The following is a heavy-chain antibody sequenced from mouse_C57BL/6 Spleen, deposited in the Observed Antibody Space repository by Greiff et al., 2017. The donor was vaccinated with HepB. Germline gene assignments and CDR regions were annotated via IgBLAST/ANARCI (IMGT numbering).Heavy chain of an antibody. CDR1: GFSLTSYA. J-gene: IGHJ3*01. D-gene: IGHD2-4*01. Sequence: VKLMESGPGLVAPSQSLSITCTVSGFSLTSYAISWVRQPPGKGLEWLGVIWTGGGTNYNSALKSRLSISKDNSKSQVFLKMNSLQTDDTASYYCTAYDSPWFAYWGQGTLVTVSA. V-gene: IGHV2-9-1*01. CDR2: IWTGGGT. CDR3: TAYDSPWFAY.